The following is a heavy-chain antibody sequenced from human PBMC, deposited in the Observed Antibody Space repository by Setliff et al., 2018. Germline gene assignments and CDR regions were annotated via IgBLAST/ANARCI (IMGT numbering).Heavy chain of an antibody. J-gene: IGHJ4*02. CDR1: GYTFTNYG. Sequence: GASVKVSCKASGYTFTNYGITWVRLAPGQGLEWMEWIFPKTGNTNYAHKLQGRVAMTTDTSTGTAYMDLRSLRSDDTAVYYCSRLVRFCTASTCQGASASEHWGQGTLVTVSS. D-gene: IGHD2-8*02. CDR2: IFPKTGNT. V-gene: IGHV1-18*01. CDR3: SRLVRFCTASTCQGASASEH.